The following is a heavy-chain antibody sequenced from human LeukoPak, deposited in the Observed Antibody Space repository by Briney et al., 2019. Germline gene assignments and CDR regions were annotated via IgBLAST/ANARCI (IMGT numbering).Heavy chain of an antibody. V-gene: IGHV1-46*01. CDR3: AREDPHTYNFDF. D-gene: IGHD1-1*01. Sequence: ASVKVSCKTSGYSFTSYHMHWLRQAPGQGLEWVGILKPSGDTTVYAQKFQGRVTVTRDTSTSTVYMELSSLSSEDTAVYYCAREDPHTYNFDFWGPGTLVTVSS. CDR2: LKPSGDTT. CDR1: GYSFTSYH. J-gene: IGHJ4*02.